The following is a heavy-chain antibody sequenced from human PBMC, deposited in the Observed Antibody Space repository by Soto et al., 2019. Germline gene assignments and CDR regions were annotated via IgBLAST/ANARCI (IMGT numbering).Heavy chain of an antibody. Sequence: ASVKVSCKASGYTFTGYYMHWVRQAPGQGLEWMGWINPNSGGTNYAQKFQGWVTMARDTSIITAYMELSRLRSDDTAVYYCARGGIIVVVPAAIAGDGMDVWGQGTTVTVSS. D-gene: IGHD2-2*01. CDR1: GYTFTGYY. CDR2: INPNSGGT. CDR3: ARGGIIVVVPAAIAGDGMDV. V-gene: IGHV1-2*04. J-gene: IGHJ6*02.